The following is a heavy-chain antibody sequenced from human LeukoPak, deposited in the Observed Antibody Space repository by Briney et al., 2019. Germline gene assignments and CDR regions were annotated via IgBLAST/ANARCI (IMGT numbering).Heavy chain of an antibody. J-gene: IGHJ6*03. V-gene: IGHV4-39*07. CDR2: IYYSGST. Sequence: PSETLSLTCTVSGGSISSSSYYWGWIRQPPGKGLEWIGSIYYSGSTYYNPSLKSRVTISVDTSKNQFSLKLSSVTAADTAVYYCASGGWFPYYYYYYMDVWGKGTTVTVSS. D-gene: IGHD3-10*01. CDR1: GGSISSSSYY. CDR3: ASGGWFPYYYYYYMDV.